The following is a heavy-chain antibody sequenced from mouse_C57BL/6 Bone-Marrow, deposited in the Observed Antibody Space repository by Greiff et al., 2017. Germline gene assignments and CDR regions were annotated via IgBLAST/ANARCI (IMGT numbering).Heavy chain of an antibody. CDR2: IDPSDSYT. J-gene: IGHJ4*01. CDR3: ATLRRRLDGYAMDY. Sequence: LKQPGAELVMPGASVKLSCKASGYTFTSYWMHWVKQRPGQGLEWIGEIDPSDSYTNYNQKFKGKSTLTVDKSSSTAYMQLSSLTSEDSAVYYCATLRRRLDGYAMDYWGQGTSVTVSS. V-gene: IGHV1-69*01. D-gene: IGHD2-12*01. CDR1: GYTFTSYW.